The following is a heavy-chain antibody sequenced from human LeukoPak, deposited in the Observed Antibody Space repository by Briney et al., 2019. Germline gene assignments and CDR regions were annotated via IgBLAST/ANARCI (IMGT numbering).Heavy chain of an antibody. CDR3: ARVYSRKFDAFDI. CDR1: GYSISSGYY. Sequence: SETLSLTCTVSGYSISSGYYWGWIRQPPGKGLEWMGSIYHSGSTYYNPSLKSRVTISVDTSKNQFSLKLSSVTAADTAVYYCARVYSRKFDAFDIWGQGTMVTVSS. V-gene: IGHV4-38-2*02. D-gene: IGHD4-11*01. CDR2: IYHSGST. J-gene: IGHJ3*02.